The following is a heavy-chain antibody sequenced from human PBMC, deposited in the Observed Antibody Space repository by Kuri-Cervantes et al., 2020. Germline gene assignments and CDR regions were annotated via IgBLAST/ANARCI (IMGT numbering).Heavy chain of an antibody. Sequence: GGSLRLSCAASGFTFDNYAMHWVRQAPGKGLEWVSGINWNSGNRGYADSVKGRFTVSRDTSKNTLFLQMNSLRPEDTAVYHCANECGGGRSGDYWGQGTLVTVSS. D-gene: IGHD2-21*01. V-gene: IGHV3-9*01. J-gene: IGHJ4*02. CDR2: INWNSGNR. CDR3: ANECGGGRSGDY. CDR1: GFTFDNYA.